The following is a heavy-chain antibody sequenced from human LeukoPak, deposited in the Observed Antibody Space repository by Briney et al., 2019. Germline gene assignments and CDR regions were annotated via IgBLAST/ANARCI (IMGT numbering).Heavy chain of an antibody. CDR1: GYTFTGYY. D-gene: IGHD1-14*01. J-gene: IGHJ5*02. Sequence: ASVKVSCKASGYTFTGYYMHWVRQAPGQGLEWMGWINPNSGGTNYAQKFQGRVTMTTDTSTSTAYMELRSLRSDDTAMYYCARATGWFDPWGQGTLVTVTS. CDR3: ARATGWFDP. CDR2: INPNSGGT. V-gene: IGHV1-2*02.